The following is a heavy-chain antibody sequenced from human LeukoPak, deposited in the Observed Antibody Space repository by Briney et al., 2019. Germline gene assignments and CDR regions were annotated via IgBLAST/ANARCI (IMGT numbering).Heavy chain of an antibody. J-gene: IGHJ4*02. CDR2: INSDGSAT. CDR3: ATDPDSGGWSTFDY. D-gene: IGHD6-19*01. V-gene: IGHV3-74*01. CDR1: GFALSRNW. Sequence: PGGSLRLSCAASGFALSRNWMHWVRQAPGKGLVWVSRINSDGSATHYADSVRGRFTISRGNAKNTLYLQMNSLRAEDTAVYYCATDPDSGGWSTFDYWGQGTLVTVSS.